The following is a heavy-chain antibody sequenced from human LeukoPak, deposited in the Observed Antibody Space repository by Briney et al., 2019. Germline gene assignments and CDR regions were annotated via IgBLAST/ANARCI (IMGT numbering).Heavy chain of an antibody. CDR1: GYTLTELS. Sequence: ASVKVSCKVSGYTLTELSMHWVRQAPGKGLEWMGGFDPEDGETFYAQKFQGRVTMTEDTSTDTAYMELSSLRSDDTAVYYCATDPVGYCSANGCYSVDYWGQGTLVTVSS. CDR3: ATDPVGYCSANGCYSVDY. V-gene: IGHV1-24*01. D-gene: IGHD2-15*01. J-gene: IGHJ4*02. CDR2: FDPEDGET.